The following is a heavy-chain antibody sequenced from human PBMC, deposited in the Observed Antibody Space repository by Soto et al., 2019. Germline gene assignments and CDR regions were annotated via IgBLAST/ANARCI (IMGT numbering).Heavy chain of an antibody. Sequence: ASVKVSCKASGYTFTSYGISWVRQAPGQGLEWMGWISAYNGNTNYAQKFQGRVTMTTDTSTGTVYMELRSLRSDDTAVYYCARDRSQWLVQKQGSDYWG. CDR3: ARDRSQWLVQKQGSDY. V-gene: IGHV1-18*01. CDR1: GYTFTSYG. D-gene: IGHD6-19*01. CDR2: ISAYNGNT. J-gene: IGHJ4*01.